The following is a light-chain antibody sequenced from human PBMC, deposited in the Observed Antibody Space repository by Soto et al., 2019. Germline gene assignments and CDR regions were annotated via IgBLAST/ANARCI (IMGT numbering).Light chain of an antibody. Sequence: DVQMTQSPSSLSASIGDRVTITCQARQDVSHFLNWFQQKPGKAPKLLIYDASYLKSGVPTRFSGSGSGTDFTLTISSLQPEDFAIYYCQQTYTTPEITFGQGTRLEIK. CDR2: DAS. CDR1: QDVSHF. V-gene: IGKV1-39*01. CDR3: QQTYTTPEIT. J-gene: IGKJ5*01.